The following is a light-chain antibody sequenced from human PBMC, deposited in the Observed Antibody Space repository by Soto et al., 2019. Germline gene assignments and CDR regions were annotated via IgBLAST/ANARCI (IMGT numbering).Light chain of an antibody. V-gene: IGLV2-23*02. CDR1: SSDVGSNNL. Sequence: QSALTQPASVSGSPGQSITISCTGTSSDVGSNNLVSWYQQHPGKAPKLMIYEVSRRPSGVSNRFSGSKSGNMASLTISGLQAEDEADYYCSSFARSSTPFGSGTKLTVL. CDR2: EVS. J-gene: IGLJ1*01. CDR3: SSFARSSTP.